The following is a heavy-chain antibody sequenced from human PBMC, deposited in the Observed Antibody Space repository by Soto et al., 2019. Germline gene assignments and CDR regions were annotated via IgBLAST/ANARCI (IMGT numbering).Heavy chain of an antibody. CDR1: GGTFSSYA. CDR3: ASYTLYSSSSLDY. D-gene: IGHD6-6*01. Sequence: ASVNVSCKASGGTFSSYAISWVRQAPGQGLEWMGGIIPIFGTANYAQKFQGRVTITADESTSTAYMELSSLRSEDTAVYYCASYTLYSSSSLDYWGQGTLVTVSS. V-gene: IGHV1-69*13. CDR2: IIPIFGTA. J-gene: IGHJ4*02.